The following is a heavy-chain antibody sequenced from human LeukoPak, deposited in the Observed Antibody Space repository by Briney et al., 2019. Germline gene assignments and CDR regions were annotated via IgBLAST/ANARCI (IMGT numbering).Heavy chain of an antibody. J-gene: IGHJ5*02. V-gene: IGHV4-34*01. CDR3: ARGSGYGDWFDP. CDR2: INHSGST. D-gene: IGHD5-12*01. CDR1: GGSFSGYY. Sequence: SETLSLTGAVYGGSFSGYYWSWIRQPPGKGLEWIGEINHSGSTNYNPSLKSRVTISVDTSKNQFSLKLSSVTAADTAVYYCARGSGYGDWFDPWGQGTLVTASS.